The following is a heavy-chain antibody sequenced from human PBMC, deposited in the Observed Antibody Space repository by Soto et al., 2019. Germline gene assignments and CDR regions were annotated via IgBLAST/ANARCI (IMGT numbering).Heavy chain of an antibody. CDR2: IYSGGST. V-gene: IGHV3-53*01. D-gene: IGHD6-13*01. J-gene: IGHJ4*02. CDR1: GFTVSSNY. CDR3: ASPIAAAGTLNY. Sequence: GGSLRLSCAASGFTVSSNYMSWVRQAPGKGLEWVSVIYSGGSTYYADSVKGRFTISRDNSKTTLYLQMNSLRAEDPAGYYCASPIAAAGTLNYWGQGTLVTVSS.